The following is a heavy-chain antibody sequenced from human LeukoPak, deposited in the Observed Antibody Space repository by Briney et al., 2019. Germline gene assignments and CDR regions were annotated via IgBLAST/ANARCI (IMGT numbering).Heavy chain of an antibody. CDR1: GFTFSSYA. Sequence: PGGSLRLSCAASGFTFSSYAMHWVRQAPGKGLEYVSAISSNGGSTYYANSVKVRFTISRDNSKNTLYLQMGSLRAEDMAVYYCARISTGGADYWGQGTLVTVSS. J-gene: IGHJ4*02. D-gene: IGHD2-21*01. CDR3: ARISTGGADY. CDR2: ISSNGGST. V-gene: IGHV3-64*01.